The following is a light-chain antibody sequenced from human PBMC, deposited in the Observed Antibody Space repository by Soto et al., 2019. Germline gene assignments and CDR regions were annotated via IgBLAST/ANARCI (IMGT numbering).Light chain of an antibody. J-gene: IGLJ1*01. CDR2: EVR. CDR3: SSYRSSTTFV. Sequence: QSVLTQPASVSGSPGQSITISCTGTSSDVGAYNYVSWYQQYPGRAPKVIIFEVRKRPSGVSTRFSGSKSGDTASLTISGLQAGDEADYYCSSYRSSTTFVFGTGTKVTVL. CDR1: SSDVGAYNY. V-gene: IGLV2-14*01.